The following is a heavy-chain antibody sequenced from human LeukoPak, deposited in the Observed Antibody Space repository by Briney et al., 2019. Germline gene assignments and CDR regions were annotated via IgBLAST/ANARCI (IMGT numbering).Heavy chain of an antibody. D-gene: IGHD3-16*01. CDR2: IKQDGTEK. CDR3: ARYRGSGGQRLDY. Sequence: GGSLRLSCAASGFTFSTYWMTWVRQAPGKGLEWVANIKQDGTEKYYVDSVKGRFTVSRGNAKNSLYLQMNSLRAEDTAVYYCARYRGSGGQRLDYWGQGTLVTVSS. CDR1: GFTFSTYW. J-gene: IGHJ4*02. V-gene: IGHV3-7*01.